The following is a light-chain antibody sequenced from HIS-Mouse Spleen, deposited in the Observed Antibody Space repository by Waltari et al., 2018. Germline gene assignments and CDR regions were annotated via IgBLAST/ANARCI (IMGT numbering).Light chain of an antibody. CDR3: QAWDSSTAE. Sequence: LTQPPSVSVSPGPTASITCSGDELGDKYACWYQQQPGQSPVLVIYQDSKRPSGIPERFSGSNSGNTATLTISGTQAMDEADYYCQAWDSSTAEFGGGTKLTVL. CDR1: ELGDKY. V-gene: IGLV3-1*01. J-gene: IGLJ2*01. CDR2: QDS.